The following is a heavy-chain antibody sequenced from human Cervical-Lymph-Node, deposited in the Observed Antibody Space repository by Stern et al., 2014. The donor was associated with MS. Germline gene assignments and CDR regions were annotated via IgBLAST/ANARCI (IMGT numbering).Heavy chain of an antibody. Sequence: VQLVQSGAEVKKPGSSGKVFCKASGDNFISHAFSWVRQAPGQGLEWMGVLIPIFGPAKYAQKFQGRVTITADASTSTAYMERSSLRSEDTAVYFCARGGLRPMSYFDSWGQGTLVTVSS. D-gene: IGHD3-10*02. V-gene: IGHV1-69*01. J-gene: IGHJ4*02. CDR2: LIPIFGPA. CDR1: GDNFISHA. CDR3: ARGGLRPMSYFDS.